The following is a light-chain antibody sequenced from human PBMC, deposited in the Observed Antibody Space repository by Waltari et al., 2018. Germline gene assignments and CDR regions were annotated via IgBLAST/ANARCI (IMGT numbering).Light chain of an antibody. CDR2: DDN. CDR3: QVWDSSSDHVV. CDR1: NLGSKS. Sequence: YVLTQLPSVSVALGQTARIICGGRNLGSKSVNWYQQKPGQAPVLVVYDDNDRPSGIPERFSGSNSGNTPTLTISRVEVGDEADYYCQVWDSSSDHVVFGGGTKLTVL. V-gene: IGLV3-21*02. J-gene: IGLJ2*01.